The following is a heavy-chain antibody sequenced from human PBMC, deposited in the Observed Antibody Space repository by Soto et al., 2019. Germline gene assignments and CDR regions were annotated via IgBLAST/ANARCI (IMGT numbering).Heavy chain of an antibody. CDR3: AKGLAEWELLPFES. D-gene: IGHD3-3*01. CDR2: ISVSGDIT. CDR1: GFIFSSYA. Sequence: PGGSLRLSCAASGFIFSSYAMSWVRQAPGKGLNWVSVISVSGDITYNADSVKGRFTISRDNSKNTLYLQMSSLRAEDTAIYYCAKGLAEWELLPFESWGQGTLVTVSS. J-gene: IGHJ4*02. V-gene: IGHV3-23*01.